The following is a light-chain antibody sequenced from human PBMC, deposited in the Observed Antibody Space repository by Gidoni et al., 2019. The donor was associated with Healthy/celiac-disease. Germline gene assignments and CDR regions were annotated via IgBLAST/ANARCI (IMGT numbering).Light chain of an antibody. CDR3: QQYGSSPPFT. J-gene: IGKJ3*01. CDR1: QSVSSSY. Sequence: EMVLTQSPGTLSLSPGERATLSCRASQSVSSSYLAWYQRKPGQAPRLLIYGASSRATGIPDRFSGSGSGTDFTLTISRLEPEYFAVYYCQQYGSSPPFTFGPGTEVDIK. V-gene: IGKV3-20*01. CDR2: GAS.